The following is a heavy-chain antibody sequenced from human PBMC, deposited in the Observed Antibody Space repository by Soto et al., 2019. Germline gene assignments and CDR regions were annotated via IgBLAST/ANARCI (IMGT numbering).Heavy chain of an antibody. Sequence: ASVKVSCKASGYTFTSYGISWVRQAPGQGLEWMGWISAYNGNTNYAQKLQGRVTMTTDTSTSTAYMELRSLRSDDTAVYYCAREHYYDNCGYWSYFDYWGQGTLVTVSS. CDR3: AREHYYDNCGYWSYFDY. V-gene: IGHV1-18*01. J-gene: IGHJ4*02. CDR1: GYTFTSYG. CDR2: ISAYNGNT. D-gene: IGHD3-22*01.